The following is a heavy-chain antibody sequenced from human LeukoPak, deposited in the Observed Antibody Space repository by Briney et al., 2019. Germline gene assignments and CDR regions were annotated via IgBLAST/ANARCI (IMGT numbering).Heavy chain of an antibody. V-gene: IGHV3-30-3*01. CDR1: GCTFSNYA. CDR3: ARTAGHDYDCWSGYYNDMDV. CDR2: VLYVVCRA. D-gene: IGHD3-3*01. J-gene: IGHJ6*02. Sequence: VRSLRLSCVASGCTFSNYAMHWVRQAPVKGLEWVAVVLYVVCRAYYAQTVKGRVTISADKSTSTLYMQMSSLRAEDTAVYYCARTAGHDYDCWSGYYNDMDVWRQGTTVTVSS.